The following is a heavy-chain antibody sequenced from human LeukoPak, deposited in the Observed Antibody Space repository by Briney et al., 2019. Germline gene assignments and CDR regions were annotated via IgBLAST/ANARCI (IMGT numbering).Heavy chain of an antibody. CDR1: GGSFSGYY. CDR3: ARRGVRRYCSSTSCYTPFDY. Sequence: SETLSLTCAVYGGSFSGYYWSWIRQPPGKGLEWIGEINHSGSTNYNPSLKSRVTISVDTSKNQFSLKLSSVTAADTAVYYCARRGVRRYCSSTSCYTPFDYWGQGTLVTVSS. V-gene: IGHV4-34*01. J-gene: IGHJ4*02. CDR2: INHSGST. D-gene: IGHD2-2*02.